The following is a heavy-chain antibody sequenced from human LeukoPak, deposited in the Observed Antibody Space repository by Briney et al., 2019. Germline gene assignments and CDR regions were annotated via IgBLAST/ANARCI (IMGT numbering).Heavy chain of an antibody. CDR3: AKGSGDFWSGYYAY. CDR1: GFTFSSYA. D-gene: IGHD3-3*01. Sequence: GGSLRFSCAASGFTFSSYARGWVRQAPGKGREGVSGISGSGGSTYYADSVKGRFIISRDNSKNKLYLQMNSLRAEDTAVYNCAKGSGDFWSGYYAYWGRGTLVTVSP. V-gene: IGHV3-23*01. CDR2: ISGSGGST. J-gene: IGHJ4*02.